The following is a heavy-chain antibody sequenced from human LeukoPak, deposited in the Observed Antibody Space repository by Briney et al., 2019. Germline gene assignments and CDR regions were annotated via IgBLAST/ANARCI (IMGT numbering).Heavy chain of an antibody. CDR3: AKGLRYSSSWNWFDP. CDR2: ISWNSGSV. CDR1: GFTFDDYA. Sequence: GGSLRLSCAASGFTFDDYAMHWVRQAPGKGLEWVSGISWNSGSVGYVDSVKGRFTISRDNAKNSLYLQMNSLRAEDTALYYCAKGLRYSSSWNWFDPWGQGTLVTVSS. J-gene: IGHJ5*02. D-gene: IGHD6-13*01. V-gene: IGHV3-9*01.